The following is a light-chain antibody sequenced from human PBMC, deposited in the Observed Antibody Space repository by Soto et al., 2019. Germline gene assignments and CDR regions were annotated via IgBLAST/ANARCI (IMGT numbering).Light chain of an antibody. CDR2: GAS. J-gene: IGKJ4*01. CDR1: QSVSSN. CDR3: QQYNNWLST. Sequence: EIVMTQSPATLSVSPGERATLSCRASQSVSSNLAWYQQKPGQAPRLLTYGASTRATGIPARFSGSGSGTEFTLTISSLQSEDFAVYYCQQYNNWLSTFGGGTKVEIK. V-gene: IGKV3-15*01.